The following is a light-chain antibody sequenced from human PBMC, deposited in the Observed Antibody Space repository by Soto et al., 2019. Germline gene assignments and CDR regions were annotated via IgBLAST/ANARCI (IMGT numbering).Light chain of an antibody. CDR3: QQYNVWPLT. J-gene: IGKJ4*01. CDR2: VAS. Sequence: EIVMTQSPATLSVSPWERATLSCRASQSVSSNLAWYQQKPGQTPKLLIYVASTRATGIPARFSGSGSGTEFTLTLSSLQSEDFAVYYCQQYNVWPLTFGGGTKVECK. V-gene: IGKV3-15*01. CDR1: QSVSSN.